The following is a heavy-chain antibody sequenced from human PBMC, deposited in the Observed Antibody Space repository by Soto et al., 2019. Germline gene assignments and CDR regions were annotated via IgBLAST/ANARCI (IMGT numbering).Heavy chain of an antibody. D-gene: IGHD6-13*01. CDR2: IFHSGST. Sequence: SETLSLTCSVSGGSITSGGFYWSWIRQHPEKGLEWIAYIFHSGSTDFNPSLKGRIIISADTSKNQFSLKLTSVTAADTAVYYCVRGGIAANWFDPWGQGTLVTVSS. J-gene: IGHJ5*02. CDR1: GGSITSGGFY. CDR3: VRGGIAANWFDP. V-gene: IGHV4-31*03.